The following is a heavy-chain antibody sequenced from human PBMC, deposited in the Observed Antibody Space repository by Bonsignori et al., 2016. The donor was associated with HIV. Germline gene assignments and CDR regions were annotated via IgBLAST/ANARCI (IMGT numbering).Heavy chain of an antibody. Sequence: WIRQPPGKGLEWVSGISWNSGSIGYADSVKGRFTISRDNAKNSLYLQMNSLRAEDTALYYCAKARGATIRDTFDIWGQGDNGHRLL. CDR2: ISWNSGSI. V-gene: IGHV3-9*01. D-gene: IGHD5-12*01. CDR3: AKARGATIRDTFDI. J-gene: IGHJ3*02.